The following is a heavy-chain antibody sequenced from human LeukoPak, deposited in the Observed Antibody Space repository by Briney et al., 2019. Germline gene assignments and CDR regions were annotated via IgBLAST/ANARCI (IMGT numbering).Heavy chain of an antibody. Sequence: PSETLSLTCTVSGGSISSYYWSWIRQPPGKGLEWIGYIYYSGSTNYNPSLKSRVTISVDTSKNQFSLRLSSVTAADTAVYYCARGKYSSGDFDYWGQGTLVTVSS. V-gene: IGHV4-59*12. CDR1: GGSISSYY. CDR3: ARGKYSSGDFDY. CDR2: IYYSGST. J-gene: IGHJ4*02. D-gene: IGHD6-19*01.